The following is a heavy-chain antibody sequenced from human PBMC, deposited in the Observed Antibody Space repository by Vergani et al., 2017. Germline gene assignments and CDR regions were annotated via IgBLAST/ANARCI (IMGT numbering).Heavy chain of an antibody. CDR2: LSASDRRT. CDR1: GFTFIMHA. V-gene: IGHV3-23*01. Sequence: EVQLLESGGDLVQPGGSLRLSCAASGFTFIMHAMSWVRQAPGKGLEWVSTLSASDRRTHYADSVKGRFTISRDNSKNTLFLHMNSLRPEDTAVYYCATLYANYVDYWGQGTLVTVSS. D-gene: IGHD5/OR15-5a*01. CDR3: ATLYANYVDY. J-gene: IGHJ4*02.